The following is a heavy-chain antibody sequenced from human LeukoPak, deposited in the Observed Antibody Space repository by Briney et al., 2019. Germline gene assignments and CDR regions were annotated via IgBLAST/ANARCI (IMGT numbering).Heavy chain of an antibody. CDR3: AKDKAPGSWHTPSNF. CDR2: ISDSCYGT. V-gene: IGHV3-23*01. J-gene: IGHJ4*02. CDR1: GFTFRTYA. D-gene: IGHD6-13*01. Sequence: PGGSLRLSCAASGFTFRTYAMSGVPQAPGKGLEGGSGISDSCYGTYYAEAVKGRFTISGDNSKNTVFLQMNSLRSDDAAKYYCAKDKAPGSWHTPSNFWGQGTLVTVSS.